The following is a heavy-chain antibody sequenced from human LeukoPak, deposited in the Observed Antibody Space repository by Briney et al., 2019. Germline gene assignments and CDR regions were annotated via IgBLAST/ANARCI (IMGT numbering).Heavy chain of an antibody. CDR2: IYTSGTT. D-gene: IGHD3-22*01. CDR3: ARGGYYYDSSGYSLDY. V-gene: IGHV4-4*07. J-gene: IGHJ4*02. CDR1: GASISSYY. Sequence: SSETLSLTCTVSGASISSYYWSWIRQPAGKGLEWIGRIYTSGTTNYNPSLKSRVTMSVDTSKNQFSLKLSSVTAADTAVYYCARGGYYYDSSGYSLDYWGQGTLVTVSS.